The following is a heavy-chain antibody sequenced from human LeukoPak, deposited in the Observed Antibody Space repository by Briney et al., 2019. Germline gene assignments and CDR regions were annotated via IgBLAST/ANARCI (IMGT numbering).Heavy chain of an antibody. Sequence: SETLSLTCAVYGGSFSGYYWSWIRQPPGKGLEWIGEINHSGSTNYNPSLKSRVTISVDTSKNQFSLKLSSVTAADTAVYYCARVLAYYDFWSRSPFDYWGQGTLVTVSS. D-gene: IGHD3-3*01. V-gene: IGHV4-34*01. CDR3: ARVLAYYDFWSRSPFDY. CDR2: INHSGST. J-gene: IGHJ4*02. CDR1: GGSFSGYY.